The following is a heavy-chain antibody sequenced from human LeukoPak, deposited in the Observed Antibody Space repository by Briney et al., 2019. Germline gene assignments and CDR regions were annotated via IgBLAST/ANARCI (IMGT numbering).Heavy chain of an antibody. Sequence: GGSLRLSCAASGFTFSSYSMNWVRQAPGKELEWVSSIGSRSTYTYSADSVKGRFTISRDNSKNTLYLQMNSLRAEDTAVYYCIRDYGDYWGQGTLVTVSS. D-gene: IGHD4/OR15-4a*01. V-gene: IGHV3-21*04. CDR2: IGSRSTYT. CDR1: GFTFSSYS. J-gene: IGHJ4*02. CDR3: IRDYGDY.